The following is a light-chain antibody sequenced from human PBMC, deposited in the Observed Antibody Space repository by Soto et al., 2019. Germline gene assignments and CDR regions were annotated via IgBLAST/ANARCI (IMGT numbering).Light chain of an antibody. CDR1: QSVLYNSNNKNY. CDR2: WAS. CDR3: QQYFSSPWT. J-gene: IGKJ1*01. Sequence: DIVMTQSPDSLAVSLGERATINCKSSQSVLYNSNNKNYLAWYKQKSGQSPKLLIYWASTRESGVPDRFSGSGSGTEFTLPINSLQADDVAVYYCQQYFSSPWTFGQGTKVEIK. V-gene: IGKV4-1*01.